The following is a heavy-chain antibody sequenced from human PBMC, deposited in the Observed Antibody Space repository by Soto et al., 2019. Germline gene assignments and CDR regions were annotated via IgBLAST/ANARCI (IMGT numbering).Heavy chain of an antibody. V-gene: IGHV3-48*02. Sequence: GGSLRLSCAAYGFTFRSYNIIWVRRAPGKGLEWIASITEASRNIHYADSVKGRFSISRDDAEDSLFLQMSALRHEDSDIYYCARDVMKRASRTAFDIWGQGTMVTVSS. CDR1: GFTFRSYN. J-gene: IGHJ3*02. CDR2: ITEASRNI. D-gene: IGHD3-16*01. CDR3: ARDVMKRASRTAFDI.